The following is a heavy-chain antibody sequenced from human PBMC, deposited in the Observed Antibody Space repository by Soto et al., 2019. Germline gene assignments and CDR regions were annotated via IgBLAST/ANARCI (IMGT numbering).Heavy chain of an antibody. J-gene: IGHJ5*02. D-gene: IGHD3-22*01. CDR1: GFTFSSYG. V-gene: IGHV3-30*18. CDR3: AKEGSPKYYYDSSGYYSP. CDR2: ISYDGSNK. Sequence: QVQLVESGGGVVQPGRSLRLSCAASGFTFSSYGMHWVRQAPGKGLEWVAVISYDGSNKYYADSVKGRFTISRDNSKNPLYLQMNSLRAEDTAVYYCAKEGSPKYYYDSSGYYSPWGQGTLVTVSS.